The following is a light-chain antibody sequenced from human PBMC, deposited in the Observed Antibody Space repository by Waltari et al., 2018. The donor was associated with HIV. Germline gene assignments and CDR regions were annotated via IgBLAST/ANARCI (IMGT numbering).Light chain of an antibody. CDR3: QQYGSSPLT. CDR1: QSVSSSY. CDR2: GAS. V-gene: IGKV3-20*01. J-gene: IGKJ4*01. Sequence: ELVLTQSTGTLSLSPGERATISCRASQSVSSSYLAWYQQKPGQAPRLLIYGASSRATGIPDRFSGSGSGTDFTLTISRLEPEDFAVYYCQQYGSSPLTFGGGTKVEIK.